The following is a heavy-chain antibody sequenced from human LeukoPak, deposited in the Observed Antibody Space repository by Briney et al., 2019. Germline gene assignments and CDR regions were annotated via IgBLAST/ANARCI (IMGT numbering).Heavy chain of an antibody. CDR3: VRDPSYGSSWYYYMGV. CDR2: ISSSSFKI. J-gene: IGHJ6*03. V-gene: IGHV3-48*04. CDR1: EFTFVRYA. Sequence: AGGSLRLSCAASEFTFVRYAVNWVRQAPGKGLEWVSYISSSSFKIGYADSVKGRFTISRDNSKNSLYLQMDSLRVEDTAVYYCVRDPSYGSSWYYYMGVWGKGTTVTVSS. D-gene: IGHD6-13*01.